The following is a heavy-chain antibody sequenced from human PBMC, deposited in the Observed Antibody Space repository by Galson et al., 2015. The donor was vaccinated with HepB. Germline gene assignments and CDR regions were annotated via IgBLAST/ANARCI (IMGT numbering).Heavy chain of an antibody. D-gene: IGHD3-9*01. CDR1: EFTFSNYA. Sequence: SLRLSCAASEFTFSNYAMTWVRQAPGKGLEWVSGITGSGGNTYYVDSVKGRFSISSDNSKNTLYLQMNSLRAEDTAVYYCAKVNILGRGCQCFDIWGRGTMVTVSS. V-gene: IGHV3-23*01. J-gene: IGHJ3*02. CDR2: ITGSGGNT. CDR3: AKVNILGRGCQCFDI.